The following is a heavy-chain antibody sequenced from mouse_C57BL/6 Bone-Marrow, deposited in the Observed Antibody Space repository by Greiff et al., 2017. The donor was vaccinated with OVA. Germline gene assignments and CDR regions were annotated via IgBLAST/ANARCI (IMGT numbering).Heavy chain of an antibody. D-gene: IGHD2-1*01. CDR3: ARHGGYGNGWYFDV. CDR2: ISNGGGST. V-gene: IGHV5-12*01. Sequence: RLEWVAYISNGGGSTYYPDTVKGRFTISRDNAKNTLYLQMSRLKSEDTAMYYCARHGGYGNGWYFDVWGTGTTVTVSS. J-gene: IGHJ1*03.